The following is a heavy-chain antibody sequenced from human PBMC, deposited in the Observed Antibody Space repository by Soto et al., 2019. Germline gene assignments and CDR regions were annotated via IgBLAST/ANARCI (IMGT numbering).Heavy chain of an antibody. CDR3: ARDEMSGGNIVF. V-gene: IGHV3-48*02. J-gene: IGHJ4*02. Sequence: EVQLVESGGGLVQPGGSLRLSCAASGFTFKNYGMNWVRQAPGKGLEWVAYISSTSNAIHYTDSVRGRFTISRDNAKNSLYLRMNSLRDEDTAVYYCARDEMSGGNIVFWGQGSQLAVSS. CDR2: ISSTSNAI. CDR1: GFTFKNYG. D-gene: IGHD2-15*01.